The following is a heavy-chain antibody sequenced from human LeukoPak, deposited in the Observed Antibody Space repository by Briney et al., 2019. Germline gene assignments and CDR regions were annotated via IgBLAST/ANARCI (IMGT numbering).Heavy chain of an antibody. Sequence: SVKVSRKASGGTFSSYAISWVRQAPGQGLEWMGGIIPIFGTANYAQKFQGRVTITADKSTSTAYMELSSLRSEDTAVYYCARGCSSTSCNGGFDYWGQGTLVTVSS. J-gene: IGHJ4*02. D-gene: IGHD2-2*01. CDR1: GGTFSSYA. CDR3: ARGCSSTSCNGGFDY. V-gene: IGHV1-69*06. CDR2: IIPIFGTA.